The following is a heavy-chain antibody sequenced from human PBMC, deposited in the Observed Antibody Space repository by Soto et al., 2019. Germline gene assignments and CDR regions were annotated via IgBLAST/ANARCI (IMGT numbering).Heavy chain of an antibody. J-gene: IGHJ4*02. CDR3: ARVPYCSSSSCYSYFDS. CDR2: ISSDGSST. D-gene: IGHD2-2*01. CDR1: GFTLSNYW. Sequence: EVQLVESGGGLVQPGGSLRLSCAASGFTLSNYWMHWARQAPGKGLVWVSRISSDGSSTNYADSVKGRFTISRDNAKTTLHLQMNSLRAEATAVYYCARVPYCSSSSCYSYFDSWGQGTLVTVSS. V-gene: IGHV3-74*01.